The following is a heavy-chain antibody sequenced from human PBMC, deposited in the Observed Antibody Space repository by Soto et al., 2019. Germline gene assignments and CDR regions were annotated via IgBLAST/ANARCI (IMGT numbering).Heavy chain of an antibody. Sequence: GASLKVSCKTSGYTFTNYVVDWVRQAPGQGLEWMGWINSGNGNTKYSEKFQGRVTITRDTSASTAYMELNSLTSEDTAVYYCARGLTTFGVVIGYWGRGTLVTVSS. J-gene: IGHJ4*02. V-gene: IGHV1-3*01. CDR3: ARGLTTFGVVIGY. D-gene: IGHD3-3*01. CDR2: INSGNGNT. CDR1: GYTFTNYV.